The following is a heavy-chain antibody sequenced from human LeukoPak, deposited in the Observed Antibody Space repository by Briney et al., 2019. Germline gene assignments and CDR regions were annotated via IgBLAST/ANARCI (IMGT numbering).Heavy chain of an antibody. CDR3: AKDIRAVASYWYFGL. J-gene: IGHJ2*01. D-gene: IGHD3-16*01. Sequence: QPGGSLRLSCAASGFTFDDYAMHWVRQAPGKGLEWVSGISWNSGSIAYADSVKGRFTISRDNAKNSLYLQMNSLRAEDTALYYCAKDIRAVASYWYFGLWGRGTLVTVSS. V-gene: IGHV3-9*01. CDR2: ISWNSGSI. CDR1: GFTFDDYA.